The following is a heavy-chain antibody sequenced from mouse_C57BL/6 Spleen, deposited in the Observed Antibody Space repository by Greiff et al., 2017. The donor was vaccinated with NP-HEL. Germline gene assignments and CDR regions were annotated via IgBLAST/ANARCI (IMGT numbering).Heavy chain of an antibody. V-gene: IGHV1-7*01. J-gene: IGHJ3*01. D-gene: IGHD4-1*01. CDR2: INPSSGYT. CDR1: GYTFTSYW. Sequence: QVQLQQSGAELAKPGASVKLSCKASGYTFTSYWMHWVKQRPGQGLEWIGYINPSSGYTKYNQKFKDKATLTADKSSSTAYMQLSSLTYEDSAVYYCARSAPNWEILFADWGQGTLVTVSA. CDR3: ARSAPNWEILFAD.